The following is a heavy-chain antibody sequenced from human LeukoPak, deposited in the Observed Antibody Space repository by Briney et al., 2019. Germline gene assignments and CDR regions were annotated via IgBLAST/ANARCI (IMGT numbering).Heavy chain of an antibody. CDR3: ARLCTTTSCSTHY. CDR1: GFTFSGSA. Sequence: GGSLRLSCAASGFTFSGSAMHWVRQASGKGLEWVGRIRTKANTYATTYAASVKGRFTISRDDSKNTAYLQMNSLKTEDTAVYFCARLCTTTSCSTHYWGQGTLVTVSS. J-gene: IGHJ4*02. V-gene: IGHV3-73*01. CDR2: IRTKANTYAT. D-gene: IGHD2-2*01.